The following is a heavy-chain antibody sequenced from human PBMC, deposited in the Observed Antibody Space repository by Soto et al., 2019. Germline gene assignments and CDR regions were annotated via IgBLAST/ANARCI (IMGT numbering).Heavy chain of an antibody. CDR1: GGTFSSYA. V-gene: IGHV1-69*01. CDR3: ARSQGSSTSLEIYYYYYYGMDV. D-gene: IGHD2-2*01. CDR2: IIPISGTA. Sequence: QVQLVQSGAEVKKPGSSVKVSCKASGGTFSSYAISWVRQAPGQGLEWMGGIIPISGTANYAVKFQGRVTITADESTSTVYMELSSLRSEDTAVYFCARSQGSSTSLEIYYYYYYGMDVWGQGTTVTVSS. J-gene: IGHJ6*02.